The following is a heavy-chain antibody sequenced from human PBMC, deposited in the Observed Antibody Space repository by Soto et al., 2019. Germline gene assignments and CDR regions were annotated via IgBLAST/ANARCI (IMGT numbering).Heavy chain of an antibody. V-gene: IGHV6-1*01. J-gene: IGHJ5*02. CDR1: GSSVSRNSAA. CDR3: ARGRSSQLGDYNWFDP. Sequence: QTLSLPCEISGSSVSRNSAAWSWGRQCRSRGLEWLGRTYYRSKWYNDYAVSVKSRLTINPDTSKNQFSLQLNSVTPEDTAVYYCARGRSSQLGDYNWFDPWGQGTLVTVSS. CDR2: TYYRSKWYN. D-gene: IGHD6-6*01.